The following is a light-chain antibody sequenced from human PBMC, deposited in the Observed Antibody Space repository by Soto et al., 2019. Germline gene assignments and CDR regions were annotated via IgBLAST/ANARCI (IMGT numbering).Light chain of an antibody. Sequence: QSVLTQPPSVSGSPGQSVTISCTGTSSDVGSYNRVSWYQQPPGTAPKLMIYEVSNRPSGVPDRFSGSKSGNTASLTISGLQAEDEADYYCSSYTSSSTFDVFGTGTKLTVL. CDR1: SSDVGSYNR. CDR2: EVS. J-gene: IGLJ1*01. V-gene: IGLV2-18*02. CDR3: SSYTSSSTFDV.